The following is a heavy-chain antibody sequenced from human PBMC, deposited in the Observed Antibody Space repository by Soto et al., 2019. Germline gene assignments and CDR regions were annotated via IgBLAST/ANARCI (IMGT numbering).Heavy chain of an antibody. J-gene: IGHJ4*02. V-gene: IGHV4-31*03. CDR2: INYRGTT. CDR3: ARDAPGVAPY. CDR1: GGSIIDGQTY. Sequence: SETLSLTCTVSGGSIIDGQTYLNWIRQHPERGLEWMGYINYRGTTNYSPALKSRILISIDTSKNRFSLRLSSVTAADTAVYYCARDAPGVAPYWGQGTLVTVSS. D-gene: IGHD2-15*01.